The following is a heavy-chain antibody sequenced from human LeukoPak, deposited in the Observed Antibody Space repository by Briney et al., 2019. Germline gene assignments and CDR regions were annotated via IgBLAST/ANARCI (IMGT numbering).Heavy chain of an antibody. J-gene: IGHJ2*01. CDR1: GGSISSGDYY. CDR3: AREGASVGATKRVYWYFDL. Sequence: PSETLSLTCTVSGGSISSGDYYWSWIRQPPGKGLEWIGYIYYSGSTYYNPSLKSRVTISVDTSKNQFSLKLSSVTAADTAVYYCAREGASVGATKRVYWYFDLWGRGTLVTVSS. CDR2: IYYSGST. V-gene: IGHV4-30-4*02. D-gene: IGHD1-26*01.